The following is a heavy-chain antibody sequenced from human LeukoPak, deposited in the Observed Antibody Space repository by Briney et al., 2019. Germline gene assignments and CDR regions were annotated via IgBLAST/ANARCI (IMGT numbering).Heavy chain of an antibody. Sequence: SETLSLTCTVSGGSISSYYWSWIRQPPGKGLEWIGYIYTSGSTNYNPSLKSRVTISVDTSKNQFSLKLSSVTAADTAVYYSARLGGGYNWNPIYYYYYMDVWGKGTTVTVSS. D-gene: IGHD1-20*01. CDR2: IYTSGST. CDR3: ARLGGGYNWNPIYYYYYMDV. CDR1: GGSISSYY. V-gene: IGHV4-4*09. J-gene: IGHJ6*03.